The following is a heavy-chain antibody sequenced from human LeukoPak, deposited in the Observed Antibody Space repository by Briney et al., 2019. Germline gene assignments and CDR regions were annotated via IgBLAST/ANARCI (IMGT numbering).Heavy chain of an antibody. V-gene: IGHV4-59*08. CDR3: ARHGSGNSSSWFDY. D-gene: IGHD6-13*01. CDR2: IYYSGST. J-gene: IGHJ4*02. Sequence: PSETLSLTCAVYGGSFSGYYWSWIRQPLGKGLEWIGYIYYSGSTNYNPSLKSRVTISVDTSKNQFSLKLSSVTAADTAVYYCARHGSGNSSSWFDYWGQGTLVTVPS. CDR1: GGSFSGYY.